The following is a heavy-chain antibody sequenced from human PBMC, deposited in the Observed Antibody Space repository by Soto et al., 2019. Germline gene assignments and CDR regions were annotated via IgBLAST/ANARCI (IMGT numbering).Heavy chain of an antibody. CDR3: AKGGDYGDYGIYMDV. CDR1: GFTFSSYP. V-gene: IGHV3-64D*06. Sequence: EVQLVESGGKWVQPGGSLRLSCSASGFTFSSYPLHWVRQAPGKGLEYVSTISRDGRNTYFADSVKGRCTISRDNSVNRLFLQMSSLRVEETAVYYCAKGGDYGDYGIYMDVCGEGTTVTVSS. CDR2: ISRDGRNT. J-gene: IGHJ6*03. D-gene: IGHD4-17*01.